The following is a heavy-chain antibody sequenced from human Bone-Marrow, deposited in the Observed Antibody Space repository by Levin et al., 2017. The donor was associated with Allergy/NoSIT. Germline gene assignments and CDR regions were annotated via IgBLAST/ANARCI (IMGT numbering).Heavy chain of an antibody. CDR1: GYSFTGYY. D-gene: IGHD1-7*01. Sequence: VASVKVSCKTSGYSFTGYYLHWVRQAPGQGLEWMGRINPNSVDTDYAQNFQGRVTMTRDTSISSAYMELSSLRSDDTAVYYCARASASGTKFDYWGQGTLVTVSS. CDR2: INPNSVDT. CDR3: ARASASGTKFDY. J-gene: IGHJ4*02. V-gene: IGHV1-2*06.